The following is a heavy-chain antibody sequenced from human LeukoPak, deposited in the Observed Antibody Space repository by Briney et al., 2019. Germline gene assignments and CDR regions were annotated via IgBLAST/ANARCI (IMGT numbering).Heavy chain of an antibody. V-gene: IGHV4-38-2*01. CDR1: GYSISSGYY. CDR3: ARHRSGVVVPAADDAFDI. D-gene: IGHD2-2*01. J-gene: IGHJ3*02. Sequence: ETLSLTCAVSGYSISSGYYWGWIRQPPGKGLEWIGSICHSGSTYYNPSLKRRVTISVDTSKNQFSLKLSSVTAADTAVYYCARHRSGVVVPAADDAFDIWGQGTMVTVSS. CDR2: ICHSGST.